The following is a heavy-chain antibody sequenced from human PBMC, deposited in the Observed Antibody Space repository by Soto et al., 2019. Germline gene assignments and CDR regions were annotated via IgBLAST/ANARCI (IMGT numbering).Heavy chain of an antibody. D-gene: IGHD6-13*01. Sequence: QMQLQESGPGLVKPSGTVSLTCTVSGGSISRYTWGWIRQPAGKGLEWIGRIFTSGSTNYNPSLKSRVTMSVDTTKMQFYLKFTSLTAADTAVYYCARGSSWYRDAFDIWGQGTMVTVSS. J-gene: IGHJ3*02. CDR3: ARGSSWYRDAFDI. V-gene: IGHV4-4*07. CDR1: GGSISRYT. CDR2: IFTSGST.